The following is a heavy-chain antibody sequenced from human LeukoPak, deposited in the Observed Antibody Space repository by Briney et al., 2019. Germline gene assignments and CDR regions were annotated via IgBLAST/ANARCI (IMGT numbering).Heavy chain of an antibody. CDR1: GGTFSSYA. CDR3: ARPYCSGGSCYSPEYFQH. D-gene: IGHD2-15*01. V-gene: IGHV1-69*04. Sequence: GASVKVSCKASGGTFSSYAISWVRQAPGQGLEWMGRIIPILGIANYAQKFQGRVTITADKSTSTAYMELSSLRSEDTAVYYCARPYCSGGSCYSPEYFQHWGQGTLVTVSS. J-gene: IGHJ1*01. CDR2: IIPILGIA.